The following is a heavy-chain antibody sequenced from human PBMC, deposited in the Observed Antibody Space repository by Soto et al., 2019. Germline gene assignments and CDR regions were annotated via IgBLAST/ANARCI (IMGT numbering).Heavy chain of an antibody. V-gene: IGHV4-39*01. J-gene: IGHJ4*02. Sequence: PSETLSLTCTVSGGSISSSSYYWGWIRQPPGKGLEWIGSIYYSGSTYYNPSLKSRVTISVDTSKNQFSLKLSSVTAADTAVYYCARMVNYFEYWGQGTLVTVSS. CDR2: IYYSGST. CDR1: GGSISSSSYY. D-gene: IGHD2-15*01. CDR3: ARMVNYFEY.